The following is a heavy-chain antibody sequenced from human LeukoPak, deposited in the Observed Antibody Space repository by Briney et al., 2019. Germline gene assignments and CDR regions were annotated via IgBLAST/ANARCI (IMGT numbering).Heavy chain of an antibody. J-gene: IGHJ4*02. CDR1: GFIFRNYG. D-gene: IGHD4-17*01. CDR3: AKDTGSARLDY. Sequence: PGRSLRLSCAASGFIFRNYGMHWVRQAPGKGLEWVAVISYDGTNKFYADSVKGRFTISRDNSRNTVYLQVNRLRVEDTAVYYCAKDTGSARLDYWGQGTLVTVSS. CDR2: ISYDGTNK. V-gene: IGHV3-30*18.